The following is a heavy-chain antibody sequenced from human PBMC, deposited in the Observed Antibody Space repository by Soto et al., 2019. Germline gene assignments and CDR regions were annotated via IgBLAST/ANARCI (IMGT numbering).Heavy chain of an antibody. J-gene: IGHJ4*02. CDR2: ISPSGGST. V-gene: IGHV1-46*01. CDR3: ARVYCSGGGCYGIDY. D-gene: IGHD2-15*01. Sequence: ASVKVSCKASGYIFSSHYMHWVRQAPGQGLEWMGIISPSGGSTTYAQKFQGRVRMTRDTSTSTVYMELSSLRSEDTAVYYCARVYCSGGGCYGIDYWGQGTLVTVSS. CDR1: GYIFSSHY.